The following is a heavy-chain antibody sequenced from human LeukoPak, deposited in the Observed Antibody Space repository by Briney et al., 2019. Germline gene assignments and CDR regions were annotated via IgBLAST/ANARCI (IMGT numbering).Heavy chain of an antibody. CDR1: GFTFSTYW. CDR3: ARGSDTNYDFWSGSIIGYYYYYMDV. D-gene: IGHD3-3*01. CDR2: IKQDGSET. Sequence: GGSLRLSCAASGFTFSTYWMSWVRQAPGKGLEWVANIKQDGSETYYVDSVKGRFTISRDNAQNSLYLQMNSLRAEDTAVYYCARGSDTNYDFWSGSIIGYYYYYMDVWGNGTTVTVSS. J-gene: IGHJ6*03. V-gene: IGHV3-7*01.